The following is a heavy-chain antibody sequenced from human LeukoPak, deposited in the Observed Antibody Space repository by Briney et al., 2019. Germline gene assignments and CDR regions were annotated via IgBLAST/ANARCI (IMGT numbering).Heavy chain of an antibody. CDR3: ARDREYYNASGSRPHYFDY. V-gene: IGHV1-18*01. CDR2: ISTYNGNT. Sequence: GASVKVSCKASGYTFTSYGISWVRQAPGQGLEWMGWISTYNGNTNYAQKVQGRVTMTTDTSTSTAYMELRSLRSDDTAVYYCARDREYYNASGSRPHYFDYWGQGTLVTVSS. CDR1: GYTFTSYG. D-gene: IGHD3-10*01. J-gene: IGHJ4*02.